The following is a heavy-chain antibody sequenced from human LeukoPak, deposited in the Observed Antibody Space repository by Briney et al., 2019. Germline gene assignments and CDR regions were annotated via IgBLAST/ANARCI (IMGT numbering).Heavy chain of an antibody. CDR1: GFTVSSKD. Sequence: PGGSLRLSCAASGFTVSSKDMNWVRQAPGKGLEWVAVISYDGSNKYYADSVKGRFTISRDNSKNTLYLQMNSLRAEDTAVYYCAKDDAVGGWPAEYFQHWGQGTLVTVSS. CDR3: AKDDAVGGWPAEYFQH. V-gene: IGHV3-30*18. D-gene: IGHD2-15*01. CDR2: ISYDGSNK. J-gene: IGHJ1*01.